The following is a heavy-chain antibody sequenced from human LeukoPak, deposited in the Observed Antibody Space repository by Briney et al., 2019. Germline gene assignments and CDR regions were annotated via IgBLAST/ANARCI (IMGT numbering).Heavy chain of an antibody. Sequence: GASVKVSCKASGYTFTSYYMHWVRQAPGQGLEWMGIINPSGGSTSYAQKFQGRVTMTRDTSTSTVYMELSSLRSEDSAVYYCAREPLPGYCSSTSCYANAFDIWGQGTMVTASS. J-gene: IGHJ3*02. CDR2: INPSGGST. CDR1: GYTFTSYY. CDR3: AREPLPGYCSSTSCYANAFDI. D-gene: IGHD2-2*01. V-gene: IGHV1-46*01.